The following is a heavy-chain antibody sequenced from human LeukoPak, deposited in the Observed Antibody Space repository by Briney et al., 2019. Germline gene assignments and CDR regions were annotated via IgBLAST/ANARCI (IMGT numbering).Heavy chain of an antibody. CDR2: ISGSSGST. D-gene: IGHD2-2*01. Sequence: GGSLRLSCAASGFTFRSYAMSWVRQAPGKGLEWVSVISGSSGSTYYADSVKGRFTISRDNSKSTLYLQMNNLRAEDTAVYYCAKHWSYCSTTSCFFNYYYYYMDVWGKGTTVTVSS. CDR3: AKHWSYCSTTSCFFNYYYYYMDV. CDR1: GFTFRSYA. V-gene: IGHV3-23*01. J-gene: IGHJ6*03.